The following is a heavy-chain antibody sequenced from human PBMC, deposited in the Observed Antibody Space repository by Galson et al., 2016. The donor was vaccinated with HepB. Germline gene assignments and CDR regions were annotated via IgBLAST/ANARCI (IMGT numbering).Heavy chain of an antibody. Sequence: TLSLTCTVSGGSISSSGYYWSWVRQHPGKGPEWIGYIYYSGSTYYNPSLKSRVTISGDTSKNQSSLKLISVTAADTAVYFCARDSPGGYSYGLPDYWGQGTLVTVSS. D-gene: IGHD5-18*01. V-gene: IGHV4-31*03. CDR2: IYYSGST. CDR3: ARDSPGGYSYGLPDY. CDR1: GGSISSSGYY. J-gene: IGHJ4*02.